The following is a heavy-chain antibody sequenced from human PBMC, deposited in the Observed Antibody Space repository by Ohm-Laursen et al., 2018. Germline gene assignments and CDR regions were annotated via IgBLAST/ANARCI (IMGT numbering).Heavy chain of an antibody. Sequence: SLRLSCSASGFTFRSYAMNWVRQAPGKGLEWVSTISGSGDNTYYADSVKGWFTISRDSSKNTLYLQMNSLGAEDTAVYYWARTQRTTMIERLKHAFDIWGQGTMVTVSS. CDR2: ISGSGDNT. J-gene: IGHJ3*02. V-gene: IGHV3-23*01. CDR1: GFTFRSYA. CDR3: ARTQRTTMIERLKHAFDI. D-gene: IGHD3-22*01.